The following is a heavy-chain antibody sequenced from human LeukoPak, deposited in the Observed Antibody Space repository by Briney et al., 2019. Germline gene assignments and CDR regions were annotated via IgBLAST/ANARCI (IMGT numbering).Heavy chain of an antibody. CDR2: FSHSGIT. J-gene: IGHJ5*02. V-gene: IGHV4-4*02. CDR3: ARGTPHYYGSGSYYIRRFDP. CDR1: GASISRGSW. Sequence: SETLSLTCDVSGASISRGSWWSWVRQPPGKGLEWIGEFSHSGITNFNPSLKSRVTISLDTSKNQFSLRLTSVTAADTAVYYCARGTPHYYGSGSYYIRRFDPWGQGTLVTVSS. D-gene: IGHD3-10*01.